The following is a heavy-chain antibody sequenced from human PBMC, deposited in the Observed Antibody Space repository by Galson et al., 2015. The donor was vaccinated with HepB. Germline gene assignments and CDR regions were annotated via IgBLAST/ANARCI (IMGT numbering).Heavy chain of an antibody. Sequence: SLRLSCAASGFTFSSYAMHWVRQAPGKGLEYVSAISSNGGSTYYADSVKGRFTVSRDNSKNTLYLQMSSLRAEDTAVYYCVKDRGELLPGDYWGQGTLVTVSS. D-gene: IGHD1-26*01. V-gene: IGHV3-64D*06. CDR1: GFTFSSYA. CDR2: ISSNGGST. CDR3: VKDRGELLPGDY. J-gene: IGHJ4*02.